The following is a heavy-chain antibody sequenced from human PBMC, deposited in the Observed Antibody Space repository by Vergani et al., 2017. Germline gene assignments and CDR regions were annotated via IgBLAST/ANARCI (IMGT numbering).Heavy chain of an antibody. V-gene: IGHV4-30-4*08. CDR1: GGSISSGDYY. CDR2: IYYSGST. CDR3: ATGNSLWFGESWFDP. J-gene: IGHJ5*02. D-gene: IGHD3-10*01. Sequence: QVQLQESGPGLVKPSQTLSLTCTVSGGSISSGDYYWSWLRQPPGKGLEWIGYIYYSGSTYYNPSLKSRVTISVDTSKNQFSLKLSSVTAADTAVYYCATGNSLWFGESWFDPWGQGTLVTVSS.